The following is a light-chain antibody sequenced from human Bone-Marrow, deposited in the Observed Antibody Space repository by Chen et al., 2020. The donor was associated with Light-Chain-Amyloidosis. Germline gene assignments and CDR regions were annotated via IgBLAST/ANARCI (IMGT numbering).Light chain of an antibody. CDR1: SSDVGSYNR. J-gene: IGLJ3*02. CDR3: SSHTSSSTWV. V-gene: IGLV2-18*02. CDR2: EVS. Sequence: QSALTQPPSVSGSPGQSVTISCTGTSSDVGSYNRVSWYQQPPGTAPKLMIYEVSNRPSVVPDRFSGSKSGNTASLPISGLQAEDEADYYCSSHTSSSTWVFGGGTKLTVL.